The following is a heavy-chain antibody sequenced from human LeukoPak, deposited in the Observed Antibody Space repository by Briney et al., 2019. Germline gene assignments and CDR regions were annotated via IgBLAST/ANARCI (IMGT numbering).Heavy chain of an antibody. CDR3: ARTARERHDSSGYYERYFDY. D-gene: IGHD3-22*01. V-gene: IGHV4-34*01. J-gene: IGHJ4*02. CDR1: GGSFSGYY. CDR2: INHSGST. Sequence: SETLSLTCAVYGGSFSGYYWSWIRQPPGKGLEWIGEINHSGSTNYNPSLKSRVTISVDTSKNQFSLKLSSVTAADTAVYYCARTARERHDSSGYYERYFDYWGQGTLVTVSS.